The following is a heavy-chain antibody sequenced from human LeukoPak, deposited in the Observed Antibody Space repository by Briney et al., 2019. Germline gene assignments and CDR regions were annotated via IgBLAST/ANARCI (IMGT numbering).Heavy chain of an antibody. CDR1: GYTFTGYY. CDR3: ARISEVCYDSSGYYCTYFDY. Sequence: ASVKVSCKASGYTFTGYYMHWVRRAPGQGPEWMGWINPNSGGTNYAQKFQGRVTMTRDTSISTAYMELSRLRSDDTAVYYCARISEVCYDSSGYYCTYFDYWGQGTPVTVSS. CDR2: INPNSGGT. V-gene: IGHV1-2*02. D-gene: IGHD3-22*01. J-gene: IGHJ4*02.